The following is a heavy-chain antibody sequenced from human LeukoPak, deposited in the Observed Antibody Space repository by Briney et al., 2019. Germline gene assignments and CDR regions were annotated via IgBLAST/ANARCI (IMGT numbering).Heavy chain of an antibody. CDR1: GYSFTSYW. V-gene: IGHV5-51*01. Sequence: GESLKISCKGSGYSFTSYWIGWVRQMPGKGLEWMGIIYPGDSDTRYSPSFQGQVTISADKSISTAYLQWSSLKASDTAMYYCARDVLLWFGEPSHDAFDIWGQGTMVTVSS. CDR3: ARDVLLWFGEPSHDAFDI. J-gene: IGHJ3*02. CDR2: IYPGDSDT. D-gene: IGHD3-10*01.